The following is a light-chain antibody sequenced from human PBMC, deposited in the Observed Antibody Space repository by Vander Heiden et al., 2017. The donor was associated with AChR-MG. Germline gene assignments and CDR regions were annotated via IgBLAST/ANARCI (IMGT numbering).Light chain of an antibody. CDR3: QAWDSSTVV. Sequence: SFELTQPPSVSVSPGQTASITCSGEKLGDKYACWYQQKAGQSPVLVIHRDSKRPSGIPERFSGSNSGNTATLTISGTQTMDEADYYCQAWDSSTVVLGGGTKLTVL. CDR1: KLGDKY. CDR2: RDS. V-gene: IGLV3-1*01. J-gene: IGLJ2*01.